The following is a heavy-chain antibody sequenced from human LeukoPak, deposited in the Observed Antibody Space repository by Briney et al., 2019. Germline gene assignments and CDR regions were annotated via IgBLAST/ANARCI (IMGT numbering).Heavy chain of an antibody. CDR1: GFTFSSYA. V-gene: IGHV3-23*01. D-gene: IGHD3-16*01. CDR3: VRDFNWAFDS. Sequence: PGGSLRLSCAASGFTFSSYAMSWVRQAPGKGLEWVSAISGSGGSTYYADSVRGRFTIARDSAKNSLNLQMSSLRDEDTAVYYCVRDFNWAFDSWGQGALVTVSS. CDR2: ISGSGGST. J-gene: IGHJ4*02.